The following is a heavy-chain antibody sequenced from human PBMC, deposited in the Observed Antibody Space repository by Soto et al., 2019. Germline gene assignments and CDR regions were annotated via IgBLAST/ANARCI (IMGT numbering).Heavy chain of an antibody. D-gene: IGHD6-19*01. Sequence: ASVKVSCKASGYIFTAYYMHWVRQAPGQGPEWMGWINPDSGGTSYAPKFQGRVTMTRDTSSSTVYMELRRLRSDDTALYCCARDVAGDDYFDYWGQGTLVTVSS. V-gene: IGHV1-2*02. CDR3: ARDVAGDDYFDY. CDR2: INPDSGGT. J-gene: IGHJ4*02. CDR1: GYIFTAYY.